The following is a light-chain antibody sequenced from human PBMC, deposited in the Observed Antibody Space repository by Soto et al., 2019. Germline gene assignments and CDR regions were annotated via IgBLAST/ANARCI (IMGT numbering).Light chain of an antibody. CDR2: KAS. V-gene: IGKV1-5*03. J-gene: IGKJ1*01. CDR1: QTISSW. Sequence: DIQMTQSPSTLSGSVGDRVTITCRASQTISSWLAWYQQKPGKAPKLLIYKASTLKSGVPSRFSGSGSGTEFTLTISSLQPDDFATYYRQEYNSFSLTFGQGTKVDIK. CDR3: QEYNSFSLT.